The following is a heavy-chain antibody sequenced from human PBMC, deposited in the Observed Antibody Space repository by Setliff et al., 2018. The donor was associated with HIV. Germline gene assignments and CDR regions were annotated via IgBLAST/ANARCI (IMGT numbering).Heavy chain of an antibody. J-gene: IGHJ4*02. CDR1: GVSISGHF. CDR2: IYTSGTT. D-gene: IGHD2-8*02. V-gene: IGHV4-4*09. Sequence: PSETLSLTCFVSGVSISGHFWGWIRQPPGKGLERIGYIYTSGTTEYNPSLDSRVTISVDTSRDQFSLNLRSVTAADTALYFCARLIHTGLLYFDYWGLGMLVTVSS. CDR3: ARLIHTGLLYFDY.